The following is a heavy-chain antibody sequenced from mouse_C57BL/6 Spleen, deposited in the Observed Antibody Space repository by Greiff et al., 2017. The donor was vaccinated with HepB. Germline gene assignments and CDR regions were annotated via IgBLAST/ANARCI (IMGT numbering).Heavy chain of an antibody. Sequence: QVQLKQSGPELVKPGASVKISCKASGYSFTSYYIHWVKQRPGQGLEWIGWINPGSGNTKYNEKFKGKATLTADTSSSTAYMQLSSLTSEDSAVYYGAQGGYSNYDYAMDYWGQGTSVTVSS. CDR3: AQGGYSNYDYAMDY. CDR2: INPGSGNT. D-gene: IGHD2-5*01. CDR1: GYSFTSYY. V-gene: IGHV1-66*01. J-gene: IGHJ4*01.